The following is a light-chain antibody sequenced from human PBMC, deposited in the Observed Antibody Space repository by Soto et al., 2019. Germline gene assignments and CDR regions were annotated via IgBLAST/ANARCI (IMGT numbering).Light chain of an antibody. CDR2: GAS. CDR3: QEYGTSRT. V-gene: IGKV3-20*01. CDR1: QSVSSSY. J-gene: IGKJ1*01. Sequence: EIVLTQSPATLSLSPGERATLSCRTSQSVSSSYFAWYQHKPGQAPSLLIYGASSRATGIPDRFSGSGSGTDFTLTISRLEPEDFAVYYCQEYGTSRTFGQGTKVEIK.